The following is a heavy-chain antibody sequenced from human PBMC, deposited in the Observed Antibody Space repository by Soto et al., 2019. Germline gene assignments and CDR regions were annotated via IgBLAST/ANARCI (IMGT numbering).Heavy chain of an antibody. CDR2: IKNKADGGTT. D-gene: IGHD4-17*01. V-gene: IGHV3-15*01. CDR1: GITFINAW. Sequence: EVQLVESGGDLVKPGGCLRLSCASSGITFINAWMSWVRQAPGKGLEWVGRIKNKADGGTTDYAAPVRGRFTISRDDSKNTLFLQMNSLETEDTDVYYCTTDPGDYEDFWGQGTLVPVSS. J-gene: IGHJ4*02. CDR3: TTDPGDYEDF.